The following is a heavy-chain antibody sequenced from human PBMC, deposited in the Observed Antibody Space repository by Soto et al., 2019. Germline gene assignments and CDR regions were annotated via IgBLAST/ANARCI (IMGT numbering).Heavy chain of an antibody. V-gene: IGHV1-69*13. J-gene: IGHJ4*02. Sequence: ASVKVSCKASGGTSSSYAISWVRQAPGQGLEWMGGIIPIFGTANYAQKFQGRVTITADESTSTAYMELSSLRSEDTAVYYCARLSSSKYYFDYWGQGXLVTVSS. CDR3: ARLSSSKYYFDY. CDR2: IIPIFGTA. D-gene: IGHD6-13*01. CDR1: GGTSSSYA.